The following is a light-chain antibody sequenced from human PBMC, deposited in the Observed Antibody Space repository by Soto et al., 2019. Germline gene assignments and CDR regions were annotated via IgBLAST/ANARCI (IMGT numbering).Light chain of an antibody. Sequence: EIVLTQSPATLSLSPGERSTLSCRARQSVGSYLAWFQQRPGQAPRLVIHDASNRATGIPARFSGSGSGTDFSLNISGLEPQDFAVYYCQQRDNWPFTFGPGTTVDIK. CDR2: DAS. CDR3: QQRDNWPFT. J-gene: IGKJ3*01. CDR1: QSVGSY. V-gene: IGKV3-11*01.